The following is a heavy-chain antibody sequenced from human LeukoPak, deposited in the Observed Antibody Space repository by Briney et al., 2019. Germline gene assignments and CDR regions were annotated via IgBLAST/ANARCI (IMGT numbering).Heavy chain of an antibody. V-gene: IGHV3-74*01. J-gene: IGHJ4*02. CDR2: INSDGSST. CDR3: ASRLDSSGWYVFDY. D-gene: IGHD6-19*01. Sequence: GGSLRLSCAASGFTFSSYWMHWVRQAPGKGLVWVSHINSDGSSTSYADSVKGRFTISRDNAKNTLYLQMSSLRAEDTAVYYCASRLDSSGWYVFDYWGQGNLVTVSS. CDR1: GFTFSSYW.